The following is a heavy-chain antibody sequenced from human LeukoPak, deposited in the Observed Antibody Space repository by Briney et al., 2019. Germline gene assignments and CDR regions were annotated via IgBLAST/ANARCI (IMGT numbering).Heavy chain of an antibody. CDR1: GFTFSSYE. J-gene: IGHJ6*03. Sequence: GGSLRLSCAASGFTFSSYEMNWVRQAPGKGLEWVSYISSSGSTIYYADSVKGRFTISRDNAKNSLYLQMNSLRAEDTAVYYCARRGRRGSAIYYYYMDVWGKGTTVTISS. CDR3: ARRGRRGSAIYYYYMDV. D-gene: IGHD2-15*01. CDR2: ISSSGSTI. V-gene: IGHV3-48*03.